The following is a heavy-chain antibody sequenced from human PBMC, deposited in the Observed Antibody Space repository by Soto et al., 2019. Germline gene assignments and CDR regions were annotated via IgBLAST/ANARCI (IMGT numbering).Heavy chain of an antibody. J-gene: IGHJ3*01. CDR1: GFTFSYYS. CDR3: ARGDRGAFDL. V-gene: IGHV3-74*01. D-gene: IGHD1-26*01. CDR2: IHSDGSST. Sequence: EVQLVESGGGLVRPGGSLRLSCAASGFTFSYYSMHWVRQAPGKGLVWVSRIHSDGSSTTYADFVKGRFIISRDNARNTVDLQMNSVRVEDTAVYYCARGDRGAFDLWGQGTVVTVSS.